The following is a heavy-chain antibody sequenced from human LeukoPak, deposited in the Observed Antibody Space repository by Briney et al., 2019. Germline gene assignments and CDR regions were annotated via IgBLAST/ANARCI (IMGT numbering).Heavy chain of an antibody. Sequence: GGSLRLSCAASGFTFSSYAMHWVRQAPGKGLEWVAVISYDGSNKYYADSVKGRFTISRDNSKNTLHLQMNSLRAEDTAVYYCARDSLPYYDFWSGYGMDVWGQGTTVTVSS. CDR2: ISYDGSNK. CDR1: GFTFSSYA. CDR3: ARDSLPYYDFWSGYGMDV. D-gene: IGHD3-3*01. V-gene: IGHV3-30-3*01. J-gene: IGHJ6*02.